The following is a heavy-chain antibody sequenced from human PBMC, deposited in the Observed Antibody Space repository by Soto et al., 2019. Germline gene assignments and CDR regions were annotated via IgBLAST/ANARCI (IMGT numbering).Heavy chain of an antibody. V-gene: IGHV3-21*01. CDR1: GFTFSSYA. D-gene: IGHD3-3*01. Sequence: GGSLRLSCAASGFTFSSYAMSWVRQAPGKGLEWVSSISSSSSYIYYADSVKGRFTISRDNAKNSLYLQMNSLRAEDTAVYYCAREAFGVVIYYYYGMDVWGQGTTVTVSS. CDR3: AREAFGVVIYYYYGMDV. J-gene: IGHJ6*02. CDR2: ISSSSSYI.